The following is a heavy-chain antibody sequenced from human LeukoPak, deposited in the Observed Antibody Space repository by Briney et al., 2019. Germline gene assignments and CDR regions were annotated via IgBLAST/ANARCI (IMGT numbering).Heavy chain of an antibody. D-gene: IGHD3-3*01. V-gene: IGHV4-34*01. CDR3: ARRPLLRFLEWLSRPFDY. Sequence: SETLSLTGAVYGGSFSGYYWSWIRQPPGKGLEWIGEINHSGSTNYNPSLKSRVTISVDTSKNQFSLKLSSVTAADTAVYYCARRPLLRFLEWLSRPFDYWGQGTLVTVSS. J-gene: IGHJ4*02. CDR2: INHSGST. CDR1: GGSFSGYY.